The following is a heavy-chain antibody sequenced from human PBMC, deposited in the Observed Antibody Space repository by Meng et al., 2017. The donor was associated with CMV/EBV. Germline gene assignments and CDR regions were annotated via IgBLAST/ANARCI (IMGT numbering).Heavy chain of an antibody. CDR1: GFTFSSYA. D-gene: IGHD2-2*02. CDR2: ISGSGGST. Sequence: GESLKISCAASGFTFSSYAMSWVRQAPGKGLEWVSAISGSGGSTYYADSVKGRFTISRDNSKNTLYLQMNSLRAEDTAVYYCAKISGRTVSPYCSSTSCYTGRGYFDYWGQGTLVTSPQ. V-gene: IGHV3-23*01. J-gene: IGHJ4*02. CDR3: AKISGRTVSPYCSSTSCYTGRGYFDY.